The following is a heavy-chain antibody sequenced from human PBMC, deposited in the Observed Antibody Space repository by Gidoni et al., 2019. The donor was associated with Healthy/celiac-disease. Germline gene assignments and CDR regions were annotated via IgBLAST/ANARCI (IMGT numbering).Heavy chain of an antibody. CDR1: GGSISSGSYY. J-gene: IGHJ2*01. V-gene: IGHV4-61*02. CDR3: ARERTVVTPVPQSSYWYFDL. CDR2: IYTSGST. Sequence: QVQLQESGPGLVKPSQTLSLTCTVSGGSISSGSYYWSWIRQPAGKGLEWIGRIYTSGSTNYNPSLKSRVTISVDTSKNQFSLKLSSVTAADTAVYYCARERTVVTPVPQSSYWYFDLWGRGTLVTVSS. D-gene: IGHD2-21*02.